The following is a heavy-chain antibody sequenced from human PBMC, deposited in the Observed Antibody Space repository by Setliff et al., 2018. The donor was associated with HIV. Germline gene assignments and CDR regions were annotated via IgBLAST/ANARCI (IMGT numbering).Heavy chain of an antibody. J-gene: IGHJ5*02. V-gene: IGHV4-39*01. D-gene: IGHD3-9*01. Sequence: SETLSLTCTVSGGSISDSSYYWGWIRQPPGKGLEWIGSIYFTGSTYNNPSLKTRFSLSVDTSKNKFSLKVTSVTAADTAVYYCARHVHDVLTGLNWLDPWGQGTLVTVS. CDR2: IYFTGST. CDR3: ARHVHDVLTGLNWLDP. CDR1: GGSISDSSYY.